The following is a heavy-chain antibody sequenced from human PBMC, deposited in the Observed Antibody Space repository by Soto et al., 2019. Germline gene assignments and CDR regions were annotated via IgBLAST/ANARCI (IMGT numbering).Heavy chain of an antibody. D-gene: IGHD3-10*01. J-gene: IGHJ3*02. CDR2: IIPIFGTA. V-gene: IGHV1-69*13. CDR3: ARAFGSGSYYNHPGVFDI. CDR1: GGTFSSYA. Sequence: GASVKVSCKASGGTFSSYAISWVRQAPGQGLEWMGGIIPIFGTANYAQKFQGRVTITADESTSTAYMELSSLRSEDTAVYYCARAFGSGSYYNHPGVFDIWGQGTMVPVSS.